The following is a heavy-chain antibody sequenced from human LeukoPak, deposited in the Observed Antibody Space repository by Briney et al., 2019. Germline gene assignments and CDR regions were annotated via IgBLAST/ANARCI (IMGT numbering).Heavy chain of an antibody. Sequence: GGSLRLSCAASGFTFSSYAMSWVRQAPGKGLEWVSRVNNDGSSTTYADSAKGRFTISRDNAKNTTYLQMNSLRAEDTAVYYCARGGWGTGTDYWGQGTLVTVSS. V-gene: IGHV3-74*01. D-gene: IGHD1-1*01. J-gene: IGHJ4*02. CDR3: ARGGWGTGTDY. CDR1: GFTFSSYA. CDR2: VNNDGSST.